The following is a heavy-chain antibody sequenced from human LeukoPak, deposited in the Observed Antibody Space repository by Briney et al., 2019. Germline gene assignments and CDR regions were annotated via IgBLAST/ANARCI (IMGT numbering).Heavy chain of an antibody. D-gene: IGHD3-3*01. V-gene: IGHV3-30*04. CDR2: ISYDGSNK. CDR3: ASGTGVANFDY. J-gene: IGHJ4*02. CDR1: GFTFSSYA. Sequence: GGSLRLSCAASGFTFSSYAMHWVRQAPGKGLEWVAVISYDGSNKYYADSVKGRFTISRDNSKNTLYLQMNSLRAGDTAVYYCASGTGVANFDYWGQGTLVTVSS.